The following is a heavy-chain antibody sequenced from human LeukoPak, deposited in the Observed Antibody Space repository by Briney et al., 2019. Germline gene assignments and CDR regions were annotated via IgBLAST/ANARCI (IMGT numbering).Heavy chain of an antibody. CDR1: GGSISSYY. J-gene: IGHJ3*02. CDR2: IYYSGST. CDR3: AREGNDFDAFDI. Sequence: PSETLSLTCTVSGGSISSYYWSWIRQPPGKGLGWIGYIYYSGSTNYNPSLKSRVTISVDTSKNQFSLKLSSVTAADTAVYYCAREGNDFDAFDIWGQGTMVTVSS. D-gene: IGHD2-21*02. V-gene: IGHV4-59*01.